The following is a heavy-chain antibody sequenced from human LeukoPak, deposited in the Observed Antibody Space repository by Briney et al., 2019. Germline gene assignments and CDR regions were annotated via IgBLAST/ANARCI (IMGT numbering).Heavy chain of an antibody. J-gene: IGHJ4*02. V-gene: IGHV4-30-2*01. CDR1: GGSISSGGYY. CDR2: IYHSGST. CDR3: ARDRTGSSWGY. D-gene: IGHD6-13*01. Sequence: SETLSLTCTVSGGSISSGGYYWSWIRQPPGKGLEWIGYIYHSGSTYYNPSLKSRVTISVDRSKNQFSLKLSSVTAADTAVYYCARDRTGSSWGYWGQGTLVTVSS.